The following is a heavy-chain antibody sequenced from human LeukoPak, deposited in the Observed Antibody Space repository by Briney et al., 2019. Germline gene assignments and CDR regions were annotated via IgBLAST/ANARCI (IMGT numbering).Heavy chain of an antibody. Sequence: GESLKIPCKGSGYSFTSYWIGWVRQMPGKGLEWMGIIYPGDSDTRYSPSFQGQVTISADKSISTAYLQWSSLKASDTAMYYCARRGYYGSGTYYGFDYWGQGTLVTVSS. CDR2: IYPGDSDT. D-gene: IGHD3-10*01. CDR1: GYSFTSYW. V-gene: IGHV5-51*01. CDR3: ARRGYYGSGTYYGFDY. J-gene: IGHJ4*02.